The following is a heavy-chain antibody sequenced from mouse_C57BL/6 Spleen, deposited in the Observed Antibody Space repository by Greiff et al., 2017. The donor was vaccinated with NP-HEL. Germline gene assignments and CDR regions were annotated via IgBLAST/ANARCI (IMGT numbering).Heavy chain of an antibody. D-gene: IGHD4-1*01. V-gene: IGHV5-4*01. Sequence: EVQLVESGGGLVKPGGSLKLSCAASGFTFSSYAMSWVRQTPEKRLEWVATISDGGSYTYYPDNVKGRFTISRDNAKNNLYLQMSHLKSEDTAMYYCARERGTGPFDYWGQGTTLTVSS. CDR3: ARERGTGPFDY. J-gene: IGHJ2*01. CDR2: ISDGGSYT. CDR1: GFTFSSYA.